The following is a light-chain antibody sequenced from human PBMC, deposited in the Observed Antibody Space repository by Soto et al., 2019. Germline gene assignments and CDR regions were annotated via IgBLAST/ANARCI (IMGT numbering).Light chain of an antibody. J-gene: IGKJ1*01. CDR2: KAS. V-gene: IGKV1-5*03. CDR1: QSINSW. Sequence: DIHMTQSPSTLSASVGDRVTITCRASQSINSWLAWYLQKPGKAPKLLIYKASDLESGVPSRFSGSGSGTEFTLTISSLQADDFATYYCQQYSDYPRTFGQGTKVAIK. CDR3: QQYSDYPRT.